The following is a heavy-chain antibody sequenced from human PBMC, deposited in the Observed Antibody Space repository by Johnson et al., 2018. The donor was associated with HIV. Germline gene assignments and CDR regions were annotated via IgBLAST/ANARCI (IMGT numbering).Heavy chain of an antibody. J-gene: IGHJ3*02. CDR2: ISYDGSNK. D-gene: IGHD7-27*01. V-gene: IGHV3-30-3*01. Sequence: VQLVESGGGEVRPGGSLRLSCAASGFTFSSYAMHWVRQAPGKGLEWVAVISYDGSNKYYADSVKGRFTISRDNSKNTLFLQMNSLRAGDTAVYYCARAWGDLAPDAFDIWGLGTMVTVSS. CDR3: ARAWGDLAPDAFDI. CDR1: GFTFSSYA.